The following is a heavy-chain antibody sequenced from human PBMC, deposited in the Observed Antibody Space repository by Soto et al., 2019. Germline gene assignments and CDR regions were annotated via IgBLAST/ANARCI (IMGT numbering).Heavy chain of an antibody. V-gene: IGHV1-69*01. CDR1: GGTLSDYA. J-gene: IGHJ4*02. Sequence: GASVEVSCKASGGTLSDYAFSWVRQAPGQGLEWMGGIIPIFGSANYAQKLQGRVTITADESTKTAYMELTSLRSEDTAIYYCAKVSRKGSAIDFDYWGQGTLITVSS. CDR2: IIPIFGSA. CDR3: AKVSRKGSAIDFDY. D-gene: IGHD3-10*01.